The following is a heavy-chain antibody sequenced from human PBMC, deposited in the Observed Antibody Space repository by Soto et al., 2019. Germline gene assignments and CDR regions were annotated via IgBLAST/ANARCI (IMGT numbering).Heavy chain of an antibody. Sequence: SQTLSLTCAISGDSVSSNSAAWNWIRQSPSRGLEWLGRTYYRSKWYNDYAVSVKSRITINPDTSKNQFSLQLNSVTPEDTAVDYCERVGENPDAFDIWGQGTMVTVSS. D-gene: IGHD3-10*01. CDR2: TYYRSKWYN. CDR3: ERVGENPDAFDI. CDR1: GDSVSSNSAA. V-gene: IGHV6-1*01. J-gene: IGHJ3*02.